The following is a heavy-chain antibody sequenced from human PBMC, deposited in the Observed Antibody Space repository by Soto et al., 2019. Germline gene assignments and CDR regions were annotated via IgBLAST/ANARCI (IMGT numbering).Heavy chain of an antibody. D-gene: IGHD2-8*01. CDR1: GFTFSSYS. V-gene: IGHV3-48*02. Sequence: GGSLRLSCAASGFTFSSYSMNWVRQAPGKGPEWVSYIRSSSDTIYYADTVKGRFTISRDNDKNSLYLQMNSLRDEDTAVYYCARVLGCTNRVCYDAFDIWGQGTMVTVSS. CDR2: IRSSSDTI. J-gene: IGHJ3*02. CDR3: ARVLGCTNRVCYDAFDI.